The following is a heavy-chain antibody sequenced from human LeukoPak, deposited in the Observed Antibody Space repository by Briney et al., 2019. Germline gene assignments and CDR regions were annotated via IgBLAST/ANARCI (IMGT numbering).Heavy chain of an antibody. CDR3: ARAPKEQYHLLYGGAFYI. D-gene: IGHD2-2*02. CDR2: IYYSGST. CDR1: GGSISSGGYY. V-gene: IGHV4-31*03. Sequence: SQTLSLTCTVSGGSISSGGYYWSWIRQHPGKGLEWIGYIYYSGSTYYNPSLKSRVTISVDTSKNQFSLKLSSVTAADTAVYYCARAPKEQYHLLYGGAFYIWGQGTMVTVSS. J-gene: IGHJ3*02.